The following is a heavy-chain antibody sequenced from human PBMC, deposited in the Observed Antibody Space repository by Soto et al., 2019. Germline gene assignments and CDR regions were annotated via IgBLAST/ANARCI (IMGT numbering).Heavy chain of an antibody. J-gene: IGHJ4*02. V-gene: IGHV1-3*01. CDR2: INAGNGNT. D-gene: IGHD2-21*01. CDR3: ARDRGEED. Sequence: QVQLVQSGAEGKKPGASVKVSCKASGYTFTSYGTHWVRQAPGQRLEWMGWINAGNGNTKYSKKFQGRVTITRDTSASTAYMELRSMRSKDTAVYYCARDRGEEDWGQGTLVTV. CDR1: GYTFTSYG.